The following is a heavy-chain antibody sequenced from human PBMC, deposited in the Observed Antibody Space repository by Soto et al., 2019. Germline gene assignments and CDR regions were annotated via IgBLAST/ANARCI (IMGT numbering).Heavy chain of an antibody. V-gene: IGHV3-30-3*01. Sequence: PGGSLRLSCAASGFTFSSYAMHWVRQAPGKGLEWVAVISYDGSNKYYADSVKGRFTISRDNSKNTLYLQMNSLRAEDTAVYYCARDHHLHYYDSSGYYYYGEDYWGQGTLVTVSS. CDR3: ARDHHLHYYDSSGYYYYGEDY. J-gene: IGHJ4*02. CDR2: ISYDGSNK. D-gene: IGHD3-22*01. CDR1: GFTFSSYA.